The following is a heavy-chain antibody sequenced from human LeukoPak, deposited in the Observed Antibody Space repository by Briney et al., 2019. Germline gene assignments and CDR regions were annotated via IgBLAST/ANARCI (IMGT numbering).Heavy chain of an antibody. Sequence: GASVKVSCKASGYSFTSYDINWVRQATGQGLEWMGWMNPNSGNTGYAQKFQGRVTMTRNTPISTAYMELSSLRSEDTAVYYCARWGSTEGLIDYWGQGTLVTVSS. CDR1: GYSFTSYD. D-gene: IGHD3-16*01. CDR3: ARWGSTEGLIDY. J-gene: IGHJ4*02. CDR2: MNPNSGNT. V-gene: IGHV1-8*01.